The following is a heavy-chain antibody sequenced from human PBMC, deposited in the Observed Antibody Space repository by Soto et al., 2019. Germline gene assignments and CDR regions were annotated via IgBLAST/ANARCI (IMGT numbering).Heavy chain of an antibody. CDR2: ISSSSSHT. Sequence: QVQLVESGGGLVKPGGSLRLSCSASGFTFSDYYMTWIRQAPGKGVEWVSYISSSSSHTNYADSVEGRFTISRDNAKNSLYLQMNSLRAEDTAVYYCVRAASELDYWGQGTLVTVSP. J-gene: IGHJ4*02. CDR3: VRAASELDY. V-gene: IGHV3-11*06. D-gene: IGHD5-18*01. CDR1: GFTFSDYY.